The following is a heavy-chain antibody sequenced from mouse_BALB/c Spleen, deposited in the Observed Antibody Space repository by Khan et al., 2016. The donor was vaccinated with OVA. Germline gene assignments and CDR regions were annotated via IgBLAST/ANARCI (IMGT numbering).Heavy chain of an antibody. CDR3: ATHLTGSFAY. V-gene: IGHV5-6*01. D-gene: IGHD4-1*01. J-gene: IGHJ3*01. CDR1: GFTFSPYS. CDR2: ISSDGDYT. Sequence: EVELVESGGDLVKSGGSLKLSCAASGFTFSPYSMSWVRQTPDKRLEWVATISSDGDYTYYPDSVKGRFNISRDNAKNTLYLQMSTLKSDDTAMYYCATHLTGSFAYWGQGTRVTVSA.